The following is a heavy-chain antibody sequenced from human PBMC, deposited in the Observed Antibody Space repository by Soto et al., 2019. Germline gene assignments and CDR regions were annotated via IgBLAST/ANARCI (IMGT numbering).Heavy chain of an antibody. CDR3: ARGAAGTVTFDI. D-gene: IGHD6-13*01. Sequence: SETLSLTCAVYGGSFSGYYWSWIRKHQGKGLEWIGEINHSGSTNYNPSLKSRVTISVDTPKNQFSLKLSSVTAADTAVYYCARGAAGTVTFDIWGQGTMVTVSS. V-gene: IGHV4-34*01. CDR2: INHSGST. CDR1: GGSFSGYY. J-gene: IGHJ3*02.